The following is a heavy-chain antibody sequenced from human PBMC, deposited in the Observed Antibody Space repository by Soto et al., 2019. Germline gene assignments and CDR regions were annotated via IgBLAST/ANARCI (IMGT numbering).Heavy chain of an antibody. CDR2: IKQDGSEK. Sequence: GGSLRLSCAASGFTFSSYWMSWVRQAPGKGLEWVANIKQDGSEKYYVDSVKGRFTISRDNAKNSLYLQMNSLRAEDTAVYYCARRSEKRFLEWSDYYYYYYMDVWGKGTTVTVSS. D-gene: IGHD3-3*01. CDR1: GFTFSSYW. V-gene: IGHV3-7*01. CDR3: ARRSEKRFLEWSDYYYYYYMDV. J-gene: IGHJ6*03.